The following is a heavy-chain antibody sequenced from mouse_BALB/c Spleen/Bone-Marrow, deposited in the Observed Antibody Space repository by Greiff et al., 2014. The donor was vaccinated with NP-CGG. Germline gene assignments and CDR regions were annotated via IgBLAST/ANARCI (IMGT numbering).Heavy chain of an antibody. J-gene: IGHJ2*01. CDR1: GFTFSDYY. Sequence: EVQRVESGGGLVKPGGSLKLSCAASGFTFSDYYMYWVRQTPEKRLEWVATISDGGSYTYYPDSVKGRSTISRDNAKNNLYLQMSSLKSEDTAMYYCARGSSYFDCWGQGTTLTVSS. D-gene: IGHD1-1*01. CDR2: ISDGGSYT. V-gene: IGHV5-4*02. CDR3: ARGSSYFDC.